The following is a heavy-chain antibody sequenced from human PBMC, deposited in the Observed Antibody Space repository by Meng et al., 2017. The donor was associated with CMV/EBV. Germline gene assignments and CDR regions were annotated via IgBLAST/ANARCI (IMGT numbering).Heavy chain of an antibody. D-gene: IGHD2-21*02. V-gene: IGHV4-30-4*08. Sequence: QGQLQGSGPGLAKPSKTRSLTFTVSGGSISSGDYYWSWIRQPPGKGLEWIGYIYYSGSTYYNPSLKSRVTISVDTSKNQFSLKLSSVTAADTAVYYCAREGDNPFDYWGQGTLVTVSS. CDR2: IYYSGST. CDR3: AREGDNPFDY. CDR1: GGSISSGDYY. J-gene: IGHJ4*02.